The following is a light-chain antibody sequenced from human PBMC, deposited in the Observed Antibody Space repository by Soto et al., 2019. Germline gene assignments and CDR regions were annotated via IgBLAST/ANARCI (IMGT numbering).Light chain of an antibody. J-gene: IGKJ2*01. CDR1: QSVTSNY. Sequence: EIVLTQSPGTLSLSPGERATLSCRASQSVTSNYLAWYQQKPGQAPRLLIYGASSRATGIPDRFSGSGSGTVFTLTISRLEPEDFALYYCQQYGSSPYTFGQGTKLEI. CDR2: GAS. V-gene: IGKV3-20*01. CDR3: QQYGSSPYT.